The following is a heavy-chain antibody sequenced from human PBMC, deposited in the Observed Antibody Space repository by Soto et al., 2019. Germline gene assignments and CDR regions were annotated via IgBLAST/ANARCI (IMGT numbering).Heavy chain of an antibody. CDR3: AHRRDSYDIFLDV. J-gene: IGHJ6*04. CDR2: IYWDDDK. D-gene: IGHD3-9*01. CDR1: GFSLTTSRVG. Sequence: QITLKESGPTLVKPTQTLTLTCTFSGFSLTTSRVGVGWIRQPPGKALEWLALIYWDDDKRYSPSLRSRLTITKDTSKNPVVLTMTNMDPVDTATYYCAHRRDSYDIFLDVWGKGTTVTVSS. V-gene: IGHV2-5*02.